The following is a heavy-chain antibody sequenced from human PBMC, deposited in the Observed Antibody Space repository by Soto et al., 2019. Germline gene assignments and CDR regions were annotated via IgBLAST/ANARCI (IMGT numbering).Heavy chain of an antibody. CDR2: IYYSGST. V-gene: IGHV4-59*01. Sequence: PSETLSLTYTVSGGSISSYYWSWIRQPPGKGLEWIGYIYYSGSTNYNPSLKSRVTISVDTSKNQFSLKLSSVTAADTAVYYCARDSGYEGYYYYYMDVWGKGTTVTVSS. J-gene: IGHJ6*03. CDR3: ARDSGYEGYYYYYMDV. D-gene: IGHD5-12*01. CDR1: GGSISSYY.